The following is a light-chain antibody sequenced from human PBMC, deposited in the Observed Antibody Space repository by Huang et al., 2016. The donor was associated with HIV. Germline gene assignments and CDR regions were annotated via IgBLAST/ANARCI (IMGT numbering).Light chain of an antibody. CDR1: QSISTN. Sequence: EIVMTQSPATLSVSPGERATLSCRASQSISTNLAWYQQKPGQAPRRLISGASTRATGIPARFSGSGSGTEFALTISGLQSEDFAVYYCQQYNNWQGTFGQGTKVEIK. CDR3: QQYNNWQGT. CDR2: GAS. V-gene: IGKV3-15*01. J-gene: IGKJ1*01.